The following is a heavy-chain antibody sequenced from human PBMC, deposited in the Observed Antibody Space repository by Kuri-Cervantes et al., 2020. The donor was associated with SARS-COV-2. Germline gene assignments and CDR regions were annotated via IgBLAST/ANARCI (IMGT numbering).Heavy chain of an antibody. D-gene: IGHD7-27*01. J-gene: IGHJ4*02. Sequence: SETLSLTFTVSGGPISSYYWTWIRQPPGKGLEWTGYIYYSGSTNYNPTLKSRVTISVDTSKNRFSLKLSSVTAADTAVYYCARGRTGESSRFDYWGQGTLVTVSS. CDR3: ARGRTGESSRFDY. CDR1: GGPISSYY. CDR2: IYYSGST. V-gene: IGHV4-59*12.